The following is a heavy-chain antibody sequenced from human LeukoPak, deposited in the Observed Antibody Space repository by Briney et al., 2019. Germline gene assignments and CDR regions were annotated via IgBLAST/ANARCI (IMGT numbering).Heavy chain of an antibody. Sequence: ASVKVSCNASGGTFSIYAISWVRQAPGQGLEWMGGIIPIFGTANYAQKFQGRVTITADESTSTAYMELSSLRSEDTAVYYCARGNIRKKEYYYDSSGLPYYYYYYMDVWGKGTTVTVSS. J-gene: IGHJ6*03. V-gene: IGHV1-69*01. CDR1: GGTFSIYA. D-gene: IGHD3-22*01. CDR2: IIPIFGTA. CDR3: ARGNIRKKEYYYDSSGLPYYYYYYMDV.